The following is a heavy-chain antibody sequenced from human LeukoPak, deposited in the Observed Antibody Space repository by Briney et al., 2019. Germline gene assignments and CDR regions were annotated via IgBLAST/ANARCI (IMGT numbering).Heavy chain of an antibody. D-gene: IGHD2-2*01. V-gene: IGHV3-30-3*01. Sequence: GGSLRLSCAVSGFTFSSYAMHWVRQAPGKGLEWVAVISYDGSNKYYADSVKGRFTISRDNSKNTLYLQMNSLRAEDTAVYYCAREFGLYCSSTSCAEIPNYYYGMDVWGQGTTVTVSS. J-gene: IGHJ6*02. CDR1: GFTFSSYA. CDR2: ISYDGSNK. CDR3: AREFGLYCSSTSCAEIPNYYYGMDV.